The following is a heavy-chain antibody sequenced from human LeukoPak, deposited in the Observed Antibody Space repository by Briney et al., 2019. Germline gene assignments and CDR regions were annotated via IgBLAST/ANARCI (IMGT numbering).Heavy chain of an antibody. D-gene: IGHD5-18*01. Sequence: SETLSLTCTVSGGSISGYFWSWIRQPPGKGLEWIGYIYYSGSNNYNPSLKSRVTISVDTSKNQFSLKLSSVTAADTAVYYCGRGGDTAIDYWGQGTLVTVSS. CDR2: IYYSGSN. V-gene: IGHV4-59*08. CDR3: GRGGDTAIDY. J-gene: IGHJ4*02. CDR1: GGSISGYF.